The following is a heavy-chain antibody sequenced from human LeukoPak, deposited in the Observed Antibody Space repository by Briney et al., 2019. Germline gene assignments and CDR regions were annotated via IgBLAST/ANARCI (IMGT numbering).Heavy chain of an antibody. V-gene: IGHV1-69*05. CDR3: ARDGVVVTGNFDY. CDR2: IIPIFGTA. CDR1: GGTFSSYA. D-gene: IGHD2-15*01. Sequence: GASVKVSCKASGGTFSSYAISWVRQAPGQGLEWMGRIIPIFGTANYAQKFQGRVTITTDESTSTAYMELSCLRSEDTAVYYCARDGVVVTGNFDYWGQGTLVTVSS. J-gene: IGHJ4*02.